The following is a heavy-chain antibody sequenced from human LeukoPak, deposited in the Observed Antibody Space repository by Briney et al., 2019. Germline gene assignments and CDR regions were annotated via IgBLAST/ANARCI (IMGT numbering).Heavy chain of an antibody. J-gene: IGHJ4*02. CDR3: ERVGRYSYGYPGGY. CDR1: GGSFSGYY. D-gene: IGHD5-18*01. Sequence: SETLSLTCAVYGGSFSGYYWSWIRQPPGKGLEWIGEINHSGSTNYNPSLKSRVTISVDTSKNQFSLKLSSVTAADTAVYYCERVGRYSYGYPGGYWGQGTLVTVSS. CDR2: INHSGST. V-gene: IGHV4-34*01.